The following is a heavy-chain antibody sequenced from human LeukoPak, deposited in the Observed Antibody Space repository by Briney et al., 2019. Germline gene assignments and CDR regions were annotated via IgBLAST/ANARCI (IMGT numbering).Heavy chain of an antibody. V-gene: IGHV3-11*01. CDR2: ISPSGSNM. CDR3: ARALYDAFDV. J-gene: IGHJ3*01. CDR1: GFTFSDYY. Sequence: GGSLRLSCEASGFTFSDYYMSWIRQAPGKGPEWASYISPSGSNMFYADSVKGRFTVSRDNAKTSVYLELSSLRDEDTAVYYCARALYDAFDVWGQGTKVAVSS.